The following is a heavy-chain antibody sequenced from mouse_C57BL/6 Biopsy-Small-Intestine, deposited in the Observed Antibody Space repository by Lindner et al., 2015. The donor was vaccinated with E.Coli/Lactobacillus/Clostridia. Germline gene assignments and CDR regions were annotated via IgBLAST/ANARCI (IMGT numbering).Heavy chain of an antibody. J-gene: IGHJ4*01. CDR1: GYSFTDYN. CDR3: ARRGHSSGYDYAMDY. Sequence: VQLQESGPELVKPGASVKISCKASGYSFTDYNMNWVKQSNGKSLEWIGVINPNYGTTSYNQKFKGKATLTVDQSSSTAYMQLNSLTSEDSAVYYCARRGHSSGYDYAMDYWGQGTSVTVSS. CDR2: INPNYGTT. D-gene: IGHD3-1*01. V-gene: IGHV1-39*01.